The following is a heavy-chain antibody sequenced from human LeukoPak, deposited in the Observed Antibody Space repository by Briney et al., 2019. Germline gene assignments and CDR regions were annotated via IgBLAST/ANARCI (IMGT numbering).Heavy chain of an antibody. Sequence: SSETLSLTCSVSGGSISSSSYYWVWIRQPPGKGLEWIATIYYGGSSFYNPSLKSRVTISADTSKNQSSLKLTSVTAPDTAVYYCASLGYSSRDFQHWGQGTLVTVSS. V-gene: IGHV4-39*01. CDR3: ASLGYSSRDFQH. D-gene: IGHD6-13*01. J-gene: IGHJ1*01. CDR2: IYYGGSS. CDR1: GGSISSSSYY.